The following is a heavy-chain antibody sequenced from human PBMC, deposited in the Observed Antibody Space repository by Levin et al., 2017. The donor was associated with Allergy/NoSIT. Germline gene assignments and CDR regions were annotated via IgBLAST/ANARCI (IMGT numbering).Heavy chain of an antibody. V-gene: IGHV4-59*02. CDR2: RGSA. J-gene: IGHJ5*02. CDR3: ARTIFCGADCSGGGWFDP. CDR1: GGSVSSYY. Sequence: LSQTLSLTCTVSGGSVSSYYWSWIRQPPGKGLEWIGRGSAYDNPSLKSRVTISVDTSKNQLSLKLSSVTAADTAVYYCARTIFCGADCSGGGWFDPWGQGTLVTVSS. D-gene: IGHD2-21*02.